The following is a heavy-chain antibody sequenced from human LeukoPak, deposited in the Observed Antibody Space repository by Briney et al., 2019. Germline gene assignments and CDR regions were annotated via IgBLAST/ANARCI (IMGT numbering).Heavy chain of an antibody. CDR3: ASGEGGAAFDI. J-gene: IGHJ3*02. V-gene: IGHV1-69*01. CDR1: GGTFSSYA. CDR2: IIPIFGTA. D-gene: IGHD3-10*01. Sequence: ASVKVSCKASGGTFSSYAISWVRQAPGQGLEWMGGIIPIFGTANYAQKFQGRVTITADESTSTAYMEPSSLRSEDTAVYYCASGEGGAAFDIWGQGTMVTVSS.